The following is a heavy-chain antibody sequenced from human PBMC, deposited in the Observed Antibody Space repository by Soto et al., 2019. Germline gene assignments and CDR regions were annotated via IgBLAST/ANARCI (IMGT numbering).Heavy chain of an antibody. CDR3: ARLGADDSWSGYSKGPRSPRLGY. CDR1: GGSISSSSYY. J-gene: IGHJ4*02. D-gene: IGHD3-3*01. CDR2: IYYSGST. V-gene: IGHV4-39*01. Sequence: QMQLQESGPGLVKPSETLSLTCTVSGGSISSSSYYWGWIRQPPGKGLEWIGSIYYSGSTYYNPSLKSRVTISVDTSKNQFSLKLSSVTAADTAVYYCARLGADDSWSGYSKGPRSPRLGYWGQGTLVTVSS.